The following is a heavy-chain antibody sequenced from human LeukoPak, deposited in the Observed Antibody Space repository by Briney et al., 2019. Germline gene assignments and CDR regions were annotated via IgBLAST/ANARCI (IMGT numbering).Heavy chain of an antibody. J-gene: IGHJ4*02. CDR3: ARGRATGTPNSDY. D-gene: IGHD1-1*01. CDR1: GGSFSGYY. V-gene: IGHV4-34*01. Sequence: SETLSLTCAVYGGSFSGYYWSWIRQPPGKGLEWIGEINHSGSTNYNPSLKSRVTISVDTSKNQFSLRLTSVTAADTAVYYCARGRATGTPNSDYWGQGTLVTVSS. CDR2: INHSGST.